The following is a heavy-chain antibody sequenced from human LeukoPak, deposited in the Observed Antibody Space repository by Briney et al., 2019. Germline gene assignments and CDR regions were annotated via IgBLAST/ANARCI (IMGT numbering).Heavy chain of an antibody. D-gene: IGHD6-13*01. CDR3: ARDFPYGWSAGAFDI. CDR1: GYTFTGYY. J-gene: IGHJ3*02. CDR2: INPNSGGT. Sequence: ASVKVSCKASGYTFTGYYMHWVRQAPGQGLEWMGWINPNSGGTNYAQKFQGRVTMTRDTSISTAYMELSRLRSDDTAVYYCARDFPYGWSAGAFDIWGQGTMVTVSS. V-gene: IGHV1-2*02.